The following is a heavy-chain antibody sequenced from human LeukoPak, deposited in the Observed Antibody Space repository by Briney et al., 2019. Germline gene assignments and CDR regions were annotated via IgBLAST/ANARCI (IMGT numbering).Heavy chain of an antibody. CDR2: TSYDGTNK. D-gene: IGHD4-17*01. Sequence: GGSLRLSCAASGFSFSNFSMHRVRQAPGKGLEWVAVTSYDGTNKYYADSVQGRFTISRDNGKNSLYLQMNSLRLEDTAVYYCARESAVTLADYGFDVWGQGTTVTVSS. V-gene: IGHV3-30-3*01. CDR1: GFSFSNFS. CDR3: ARESAVTLADYGFDV. J-gene: IGHJ6*02.